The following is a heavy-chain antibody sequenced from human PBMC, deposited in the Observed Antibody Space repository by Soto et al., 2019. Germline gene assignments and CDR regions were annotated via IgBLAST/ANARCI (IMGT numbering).Heavy chain of an antibody. Sequence: QVQLVQSGAEVKKPGSSVKVSCKASGGTFSIYSISWVRQAPGQGLEWMGGIIPILDTANFAQKFQGRVTITEDKSTSTAYMELSSLTSADTAIYYCARDDGGYGSGSYAPYGMDVWGQGTRVNVSS. V-gene: IGHV1-69*06. CDR3: ARDDGGYGSGSYAPYGMDV. D-gene: IGHD3-10*01. CDR2: IIPILDTA. CDR1: GGTFSIYS. J-gene: IGHJ6*02.